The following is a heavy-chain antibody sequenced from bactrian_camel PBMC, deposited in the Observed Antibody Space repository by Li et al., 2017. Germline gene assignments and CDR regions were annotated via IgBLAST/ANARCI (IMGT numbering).Heavy chain of an antibody. D-gene: IGHD4*01. Sequence: VQLVESGGGLVQPGGSLRLSCAASGFTFSNYPMSWVRQAPGKGLEWIAQIAYDGWVSRYNDPAKGRFTISRDNANNILYLQMNSLKPGDTAVYYCAADGGVSDYVPRPFAYWGQGTQVTVS. V-gene: IGHV3S42*01. CDR1: GFTFSNYP. CDR3: AADGGVSDYVPRPFAY. CDR2: IAYDGWVS. J-gene: IGHJ6*01.